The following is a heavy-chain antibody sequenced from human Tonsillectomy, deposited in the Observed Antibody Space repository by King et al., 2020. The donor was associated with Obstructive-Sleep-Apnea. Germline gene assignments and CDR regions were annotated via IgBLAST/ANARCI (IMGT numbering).Heavy chain of an antibody. D-gene: IGHD3-22*01. CDR3: AREPNYFDNSEAFDI. J-gene: IGHJ3*02. CDR1: GDSISTRVDF. Sequence: LQLQESGPGLVMSSETLSLTCTVSGDSISTRVDFWGVIRQPPGKGLEWIGTIYYRGTAYYNPSPRSRGTILLYTSKNQFSLTLTSVTAADTAVYYCAREPNYFDNSEAFDIWGQGTMVTVSS. V-gene: IGHV4-39*07. CDR2: IYYRGTA.